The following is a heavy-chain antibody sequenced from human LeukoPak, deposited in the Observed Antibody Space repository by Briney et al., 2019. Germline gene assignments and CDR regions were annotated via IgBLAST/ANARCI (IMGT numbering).Heavy chain of an antibody. J-gene: IGHJ3*02. V-gene: IGHV4-59*12. CDR2: IYHSGST. CDR3: ASDSSGYAFDI. D-gene: IGHD3-22*01. CDR1: GGSISSYY. Sequence: SETLSLTCTVSGGSISSYYWSWIRQPPGKGLEWIGYIYHSGSTYYNPSLKSRVTISVDRSKNQFSLKLSSVTAADTAAYYCASDSSGYAFDIWGQGTMVTVSS.